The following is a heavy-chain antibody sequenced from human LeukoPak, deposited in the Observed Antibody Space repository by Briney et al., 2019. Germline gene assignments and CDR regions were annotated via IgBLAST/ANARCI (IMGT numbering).Heavy chain of an antibody. D-gene: IGHD3-10*01. CDR2: ISGSGGST. J-gene: IGHJ3*02. Sequence: GGSLRLSCAASGFTFSSYAMSWVRQAPGKGLEGVSAISGSGGSTYYADSVKGRFTISRDNSKNTLYLQMNSLRAEDTAVYYCAKDRVGSGSYSVDAFDIWGQGTMVTVSS. CDR3: AKDRVGSGSYSVDAFDI. V-gene: IGHV3-23*01. CDR1: GFTFSSYA.